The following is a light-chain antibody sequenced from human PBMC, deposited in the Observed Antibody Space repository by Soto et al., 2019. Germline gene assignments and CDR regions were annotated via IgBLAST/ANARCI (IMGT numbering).Light chain of an antibody. Sequence: EIVLTQCPDTLSLSPGERATFSCRASQSVSNNRLAWYQQRPGQAQSLLIYGAFSRATGVPDRFSGSGSGTDFTITISRVEPEVLAVYSCQHYVTSRVTFVPGTKVDVK. CDR3: QHYVTSRVT. CDR1: QSVSNNR. J-gene: IGKJ3*01. CDR2: GAF. V-gene: IGKV3-20*01.